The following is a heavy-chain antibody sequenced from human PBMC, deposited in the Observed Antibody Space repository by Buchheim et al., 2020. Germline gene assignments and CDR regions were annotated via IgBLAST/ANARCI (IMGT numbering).Heavy chain of an antibody. V-gene: IGHV1-8*01. CDR1: GYTFTSYD. J-gene: IGHJ4*02. D-gene: IGHD2-15*01. CDR2: MNPNSGNT. Sequence: QVQLVQSGAEVKKPGASVKVSCKASGYTFTSYDINWVRQATGQGLEWMGWMNPNSGNTGYAQKFQGRVTMTRNTSISTAYMELSSLRSEDTAVYYCASDKRYCSGGSCYEISAPQLGDDYWGQGTL. CDR3: ASDKRYCSGGSCYEISAPQLGDDY.